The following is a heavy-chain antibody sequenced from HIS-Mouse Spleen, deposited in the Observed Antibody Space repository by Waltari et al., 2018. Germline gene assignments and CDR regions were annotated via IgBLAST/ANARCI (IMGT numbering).Heavy chain of an antibody. CDR2: IYYSGST. CDR1: GGSISSSSYY. D-gene: IGHD6-13*01. J-gene: IGHJ2*01. Sequence: QLQLQESGPGLVKPSETLSLTFTVSGGSISSSSYYWGWIGQPPGKGLEWIGSIYYSGSTYYNPSLKSRVTISVDTSKIQFSLKLSSVTAADTAVYYCAREIPYSSSWYDWYFDLWGRGTLVTVSS. V-gene: IGHV4-39*07. CDR3: AREIPYSSSWYDWYFDL.